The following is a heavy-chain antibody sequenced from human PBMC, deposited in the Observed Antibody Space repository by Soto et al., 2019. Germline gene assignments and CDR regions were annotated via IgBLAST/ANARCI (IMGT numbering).Heavy chain of an antibody. D-gene: IGHD2-2*01. J-gene: IGHJ4*02. V-gene: IGHV3-33*01. Sequence: QVQLVESGGGVVQPGRSLRLSCAASGFTFSSYGMHWVRQAPGKGLGWVAVIWYDGSNKYYADFVKGRFTISRDNSKNTLYLQMNSLRAEDTAVYYCASRSPALDYWGQGTLVTVSS. CDR2: IWYDGSNK. CDR1: GFTFSSYG. CDR3: ASRSPALDY.